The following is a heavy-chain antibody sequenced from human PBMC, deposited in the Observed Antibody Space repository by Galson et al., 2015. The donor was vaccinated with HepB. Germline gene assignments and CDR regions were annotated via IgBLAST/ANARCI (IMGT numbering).Heavy chain of an antibody. V-gene: IGHV3-33*01. Sequence: SLRLSCAASGFTFSSYGMHWVRQAPGKGLEWVAVIWYDGSNKYYADSVKGGFTISRDNSKNTLYLQMNSLRAEDTAVYYCAREGGGSYYVYYYYYYGMDVWGQGTTVTVSS. CDR2: IWYDGSNK. CDR3: AREGGGSYYVYYYYYYGMDV. D-gene: IGHD1-26*01. CDR1: GFTFSSYG. J-gene: IGHJ6*02.